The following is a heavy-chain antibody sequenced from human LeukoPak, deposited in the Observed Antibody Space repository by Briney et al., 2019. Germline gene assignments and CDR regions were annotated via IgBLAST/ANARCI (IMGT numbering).Heavy chain of an antibody. CDR3: ARDRYSGGYLFVAFDI. CDR1: GYTFTTYG. D-gene: IGHD1-26*01. Sequence: ASVKVSCKASGYTFTTYGISGVRQAPGQGLEGMGWISAYNGNTNYAQNLQGQVTMTTDTSTRTAYMELRSLRSDDTAVYYCARDRYSGGYLFVAFDIWGQGTMVTVSS. CDR2: ISAYNGNT. J-gene: IGHJ3*02. V-gene: IGHV1-18*01.